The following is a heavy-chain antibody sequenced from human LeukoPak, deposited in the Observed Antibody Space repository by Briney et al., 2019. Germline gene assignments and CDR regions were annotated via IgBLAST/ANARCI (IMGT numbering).Heavy chain of an antibody. Sequence: SETLSLTCTVSGGSISSGSHYWSWIRQPAGKGLEWIGRIYTSGSTNYNPSLRSRVTISVDTSRNQFSLKLSSVTAADTAVYYCVRELDRTSSSWYYYMDVWGKGTTVTVSS. CDR3: VRELDRTSSSWYYYMDV. J-gene: IGHJ6*03. CDR2: IYTSGST. V-gene: IGHV4-61*02. D-gene: IGHD2-2*01. CDR1: GGSISSGSHY.